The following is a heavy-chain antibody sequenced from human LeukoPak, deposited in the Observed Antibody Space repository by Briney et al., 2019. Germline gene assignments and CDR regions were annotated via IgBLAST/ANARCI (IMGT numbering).Heavy chain of an antibody. V-gene: IGHV3-48*03. D-gene: IGHD3-22*01. J-gene: IGHJ4*02. CDR1: GFTFSSYE. CDR2: ISSSGSTI. CDR3: ARAISYYYDSSGYSPDY. Sequence: GGSLRLSCAASGFTFSSYEMNWVRQAPGKGLEWDSYISSSGSTIYYADSVKGRFTISRDNAKNSLYLQMNSLRAEDTAVYYCARAISYYYDSSGYSPDYWGQGTLVTVSS.